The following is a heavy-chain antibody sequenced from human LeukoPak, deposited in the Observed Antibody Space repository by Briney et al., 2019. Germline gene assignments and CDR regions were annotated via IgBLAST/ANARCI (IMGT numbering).Heavy chain of an antibody. V-gene: IGHV4-59*01. CDR1: GDSISTYY. J-gene: IGHJ4*02. CDR2: IHYSGST. Sequence: SETLSLTCTVSGDSISTYYWSWIRQPPGKGLEWIGYIHYSGSTNYSPSLKSRVTMSVDTSKNQFSLNLSSVTAADTAVYYCARDSGTYRLFDHWGQGTLVTVSS. D-gene: IGHD1-26*01. CDR3: ARDSGTYRLFDH.